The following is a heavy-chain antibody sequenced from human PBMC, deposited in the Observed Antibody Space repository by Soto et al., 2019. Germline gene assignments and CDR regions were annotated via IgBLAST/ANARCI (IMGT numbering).Heavy chain of an antibody. Sequence: QVQLVQSGPEVKKPGASAKVSCKTSGYIFSNFGISWMRQVPGQGHEWMGWISAYNGNTNYAQKFQDRVTLTTDTSTNTAYMELRSLRSDDTAVYYCARASGGGVGTTSYWGQGTLVTVSS. CDR1: GYIFSNFG. J-gene: IGHJ4*02. CDR3: ARASGGGVGTTSY. D-gene: IGHD1-26*01. CDR2: ISAYNGNT. V-gene: IGHV1-18*01.